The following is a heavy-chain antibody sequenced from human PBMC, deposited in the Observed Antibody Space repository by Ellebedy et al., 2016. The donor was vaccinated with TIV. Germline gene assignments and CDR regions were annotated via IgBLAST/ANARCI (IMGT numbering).Heavy chain of an antibody. V-gene: IGHV3-7*01. Sequence: GGSLRLSCATSGFSFRSYWMSWVRQAPGKGLEWVANINQDGGDKHYVDSVTGRFTISRDNAKNSLYLQMNSLRAEDTAVYYCATDGSYGDYLSPTHAFVMWGQGTMVIVSS. CDR2: INQDGGDK. D-gene: IGHD4-17*01. CDR1: GFSFRSYW. J-gene: IGHJ3*02. CDR3: ATDGSYGDYLSPTHAFVM.